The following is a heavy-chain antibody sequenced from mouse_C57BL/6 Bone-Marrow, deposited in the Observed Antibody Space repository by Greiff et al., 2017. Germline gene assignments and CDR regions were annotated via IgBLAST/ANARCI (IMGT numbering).Heavy chain of an antibody. CDR3: ARREAYYYGSYWYFDV. V-gene: IGHV1-82*01. J-gene: IGHJ1*03. D-gene: IGHD1-1*01. CDR1: GYAFSSSW. Sequence: VQLQQSGPELVKPGASVKISCKASGYAFSSSWMNWVKQRPGKGLEWIGRIYPGDGDTNYNGKFKGKATLTADKSSSTAYMQFSSLTSEDSAIYYCARREAYYYGSYWYFDVGGTGTTVTVSS. CDR2: IYPGDGDT.